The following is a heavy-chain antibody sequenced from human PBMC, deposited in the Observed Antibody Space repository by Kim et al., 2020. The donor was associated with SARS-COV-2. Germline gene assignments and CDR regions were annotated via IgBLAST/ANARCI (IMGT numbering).Heavy chain of an antibody. D-gene: IGHD6-13*01. CDR3: ARDLSEKTEEYSSSWTLNYYYYYGMDV. CDR2: ISYDGSNK. J-gene: IGHJ6*02. Sequence: GGSLRLSCAASGFTFSSYGMHWVRQAPGKGLEWVAVISYDGSNKYYADSVKGRFTISRDNSKNTLYLQMNSLRAEDTAVYYCARDLSEKTEEYSSSWTLNYYYYYGMDVWGQGTTVTVSS. V-gene: IGHV3-33*05. CDR1: GFTFSSYG.